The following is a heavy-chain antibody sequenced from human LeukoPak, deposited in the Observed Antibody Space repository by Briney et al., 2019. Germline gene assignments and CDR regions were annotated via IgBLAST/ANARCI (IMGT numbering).Heavy chain of an antibody. CDR3: MSTVVTNNYYGMDV. Sequence: PGGSLKLSCAASGFTFSGSAMHWVRQASGKGLGWVGRIRSKANSYATAYAASVKGRFTISRDDSKNTAYLQMNSLKTEDTAVYYCMSTVVTNNYYGMDVWGQGTTVTVSS. J-gene: IGHJ6*02. D-gene: IGHD4-23*01. CDR2: IRSKANSYAT. CDR1: GFTFSGSA. V-gene: IGHV3-73*01.